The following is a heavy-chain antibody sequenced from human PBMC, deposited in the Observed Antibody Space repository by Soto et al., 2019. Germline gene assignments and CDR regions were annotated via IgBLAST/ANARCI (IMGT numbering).Heavy chain of an antibody. V-gene: IGHV1-69*06. J-gene: IGHJ4*02. CDR1: GDTFDIYG. Sequence: QVELVQSGAEVKKPGSSVKVSCKASGDTFDIYGFNWVRQAPGEGLEWMGVIIPIFETADYAQKFQGRVSITADKSTSTAYMVLGSLTSEDTAVYYCARGGIHFADSSGHAFDSWGQGTLISVTS. CDR3: ARGGIHFADSSGHAFDS. CDR2: IIPIFETA. D-gene: IGHD3-22*01.